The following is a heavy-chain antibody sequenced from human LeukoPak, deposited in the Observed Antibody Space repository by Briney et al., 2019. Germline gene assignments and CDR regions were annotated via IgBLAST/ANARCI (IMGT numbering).Heavy chain of an antibody. Sequence: SETLSLTCAVSGGSISSSNWWSWVRQPPGKGLEWIGEIYHSGSTYYNPSLKSRVTISVDTSKNQFSLKLSSVTAADTAVYYCARHRRSYYYGSGSYYSQAFDYWGQGTLVTVSS. V-gene: IGHV4-4*02. D-gene: IGHD3-10*01. J-gene: IGHJ4*02. CDR3: ARHRRSYYYGSGSYYSQAFDY. CDR1: GGSISSSNW. CDR2: IYHSGST.